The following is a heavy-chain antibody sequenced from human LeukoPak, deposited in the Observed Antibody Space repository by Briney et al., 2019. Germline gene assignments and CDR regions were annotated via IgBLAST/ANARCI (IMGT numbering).Heavy chain of an antibody. J-gene: IGHJ4*02. CDR3: ARLPTSPPYYYGSGSYFSLRTKRYSTYFDY. CDR2: INHSGST. CDR1: GGSFSGYY. Sequence: PSETLSLTCAVYGGSFSGYYWSWIRQPPGKGLEWIGEINHSGSTNYNPSLKSRVTISVDTSKNQFSLKLSSVTAADTAVYYCARLPTSPPYYYGSGSYFSLRTKRYSTYFDYWGQGTLVTVSS. D-gene: IGHD3-10*01. V-gene: IGHV4-34*01.